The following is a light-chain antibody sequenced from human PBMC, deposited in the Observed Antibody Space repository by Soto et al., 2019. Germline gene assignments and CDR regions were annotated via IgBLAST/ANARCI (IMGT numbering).Light chain of an antibody. CDR3: ATWDDSPNAWV. V-gene: IGLV1-44*01. CDR2: SNS. J-gene: IGLJ3*02. CDR1: SSNIGSNT. Sequence: QPVLTQPPSASGTPGQRVTISCSGSSSNIGSNTVNWYQRLPGTAPKLLIFSNSQRPSGVPDRFSGSKSDTSASLAISGLQSEDEADYYCATWDDSPNAWVFGGGTQLTVL.